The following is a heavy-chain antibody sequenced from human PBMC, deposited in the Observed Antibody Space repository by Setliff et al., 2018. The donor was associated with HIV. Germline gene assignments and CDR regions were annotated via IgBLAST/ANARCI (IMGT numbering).Heavy chain of an antibody. CDR2: IDHSGST. Sequence: SETLSLTCAVYGGSFSGYYWSWIRQPPGKGLEWIGEIDHSGSTYYNPSLKSRITMSIDTSKNQFSLKLNSVTAADTAVYFCARASRWGSIPFDYWGQGTLVTVSS. D-gene: IGHD2-21*01. J-gene: IGHJ4*02. CDR3: ARASRWGSIPFDY. CDR1: GGSFSGYY. V-gene: IGHV4-34*09.